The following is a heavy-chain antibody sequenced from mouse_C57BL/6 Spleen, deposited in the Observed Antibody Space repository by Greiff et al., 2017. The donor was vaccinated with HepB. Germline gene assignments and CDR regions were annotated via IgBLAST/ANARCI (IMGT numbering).Heavy chain of an antibody. V-gene: IGHV1-18*01. Sequence: EVQLQQSGPELVKPGASVKIPCKASGYTFTDYNMDWVKQSHGQSLEWIGDINPNNGGTIYNQKFKGKATLTVDKSSSTAYMELRSLTSEDTAVYYCARWTYDGSSYGYFDVWGTGTTVTVSS. J-gene: IGHJ1*03. CDR1: GYTFTDYN. CDR3: ARWTYDGSSYGYFDV. D-gene: IGHD1-1*01. CDR2: INPNNGGT.